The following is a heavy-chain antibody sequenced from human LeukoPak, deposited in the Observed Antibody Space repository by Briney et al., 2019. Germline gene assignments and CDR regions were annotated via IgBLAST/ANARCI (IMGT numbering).Heavy chain of an antibody. Sequence: PSETLSLTCAVYGRSFSGYYWTCIRQTPGKGLEWIGEINHSGITDYNPSLRSRVTISGDTSKNQLSLKLSSVSAADTAVYFCARAFYGRYSDYWGQGILVTVSS. CDR3: ARAFYGRYSDY. D-gene: IGHD4-17*01. CDR1: GRSFSGYY. J-gene: IGHJ4*02. V-gene: IGHV4-34*01. CDR2: INHSGIT.